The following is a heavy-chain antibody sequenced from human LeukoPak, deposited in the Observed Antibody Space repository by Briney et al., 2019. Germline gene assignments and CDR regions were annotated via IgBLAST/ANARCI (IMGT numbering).Heavy chain of an antibody. CDR1: GFTFSSYS. V-gene: IGHV4-34*01. J-gene: IGHJ4*02. CDR3: ASGETLFDY. Sequence: GSLRLSCAASGFTFSSYSMNWVRQPPGKGLEWIGEINHSGSTNYNPSLKSRVTISVDTSKNQFSLKLSSVTAADTAVYYCASGETLFDYWGQGTLVTVSS. CDR2: INHSGST.